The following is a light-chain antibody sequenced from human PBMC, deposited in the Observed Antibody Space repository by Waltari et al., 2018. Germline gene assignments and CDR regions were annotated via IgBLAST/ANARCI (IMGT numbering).Light chain of an antibody. CDR2: DVS. V-gene: IGLV2-14*01. J-gene: IGLJ2*01. Sequence: QSALTQPASVSGSPGQSITISCTGTSSDVGGYNYVSWYQQHPGKAPKLMIYDVSNRPSGVSNRSSGSKSGNTASLTISGRQAEDEADYYCSSYTSSSTLVFGGGTKLTVL. CDR1: SSDVGGYNY. CDR3: SSYTSSSTLV.